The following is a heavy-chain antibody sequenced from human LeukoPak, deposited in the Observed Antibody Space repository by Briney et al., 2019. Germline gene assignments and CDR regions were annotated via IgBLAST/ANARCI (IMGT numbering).Heavy chain of an antibody. CDR2: IYYSGST. J-gene: IGHJ4*01. D-gene: IGHD1-7*01. CDR1: GGSISSSSYY. V-gene: IGHV4-39*01. CDR3: ARTKEYNWNYRYYFDY. Sequence: SETLSLTCTVSGGSISSSSYYWGWIRQPPGKGLEWIGNIYYSGSTYYNPSPKSRVTISVDTSKNQFSLKLSSVTAADTAVYYCARTKEYNWNYRYYFDYSGXXAXVXVSS.